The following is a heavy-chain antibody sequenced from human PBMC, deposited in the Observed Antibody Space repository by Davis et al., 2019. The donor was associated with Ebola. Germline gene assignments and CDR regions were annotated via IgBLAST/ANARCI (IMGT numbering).Heavy chain of an antibody. Sequence: SETLSLTCAVYGGSFSGYSWTWIRQSPGKGLEWIGEINPSGSTNYNPSVKSRVTISVDTSKNQFSLKLNSVTAADTAVYYCARRQYSSSPFDPWGQGILVTVSS. CDR3: ARRQYSSSPFDP. CDR1: GGSFSGYS. D-gene: IGHD6-13*01. J-gene: IGHJ5*02. V-gene: IGHV4-34*01. CDR2: INPSGST.